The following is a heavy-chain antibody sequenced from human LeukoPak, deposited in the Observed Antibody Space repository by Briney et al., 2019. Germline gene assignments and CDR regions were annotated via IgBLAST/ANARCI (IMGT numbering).Heavy chain of an antibody. CDR1: GLTFINAW. D-gene: IGHD4-17*01. J-gene: IGHJ5*02. Sequence: GGSLRLSCAASGLTFINAWMNWVRQAPGKGLEWVGRIKSKTDGGTTDYAAPVKGRFTISRDDSKNTLYLQMNSLNTEDTAVYYCTTTSYGDYARFDPWGQGTLVTVSS. CDR3: TTTSYGDYARFDP. CDR2: IKSKTDGGTT. V-gene: IGHV3-15*07.